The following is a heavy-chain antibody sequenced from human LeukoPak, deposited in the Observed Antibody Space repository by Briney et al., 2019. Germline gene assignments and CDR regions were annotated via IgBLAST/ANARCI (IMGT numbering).Heavy chain of an antibody. Sequence: PGGSLRLSCVASGFTFSTYAMHWVRQAPGEGLEWVAMIWRDGSNKYYTDSVKGRFTISRDNFKNTLYLQMNSLRVEDTAVYYCASDPPSSGWAIYHWGQGTPVSVSS. V-gene: IGHV3-33*01. CDR3: ASDPPSSGWAIYH. CDR2: IWRDGSNK. CDR1: GFTFSTYA. J-gene: IGHJ5*02. D-gene: IGHD6-19*01.